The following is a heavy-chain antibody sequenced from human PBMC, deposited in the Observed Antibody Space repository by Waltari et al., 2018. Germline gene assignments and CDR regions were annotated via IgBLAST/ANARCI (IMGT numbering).Heavy chain of an antibody. D-gene: IGHD3-10*01. J-gene: IGHJ3*02. CDR1: GFSFSTYG. Sequence: QVQLVESGGGVVQPGKSLRLSCAASGFSFSTYGMHWVRQAPGKGLEWVAVIWYDGSKKYYADSVKGQFTISRDNSKNTLYLQMNSLRAEDTAVYYCARGIPSYLDAFDIWGQGTMVTVSS. CDR2: IWYDGSKK. CDR3: ARGIPSYLDAFDI. V-gene: IGHV3-33*01.